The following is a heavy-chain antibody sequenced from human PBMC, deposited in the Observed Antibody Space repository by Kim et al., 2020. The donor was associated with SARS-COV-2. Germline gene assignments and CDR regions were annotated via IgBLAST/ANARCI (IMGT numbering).Heavy chain of an antibody. CDR1: GFTFTSSA. V-gene: IGHV1-58*02. Sequence: SVKVSCKASGFTFTSSAMQWVRQARGQRLEWIGWIVVGSGNTNYAQKFQERVTITRDMSTSTAYMELSSLRSEDTAVYYCAAFISSTMVRGVTGFDPWGQGTLVTVSS. D-gene: IGHD3-10*01. CDR3: AAFISSTMVRGVTGFDP. J-gene: IGHJ5*02. CDR2: IVVGSGNT.